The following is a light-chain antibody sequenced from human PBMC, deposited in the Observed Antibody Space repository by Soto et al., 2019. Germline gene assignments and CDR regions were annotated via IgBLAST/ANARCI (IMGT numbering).Light chain of an antibody. Sequence: QSVLTQPPSVSGAPGQRVTISCTGSRSNIGAGYDVHWYQQLPGTGPQLLIYGNNNRPSGVPDRFSGSKSGTSASLAITGLQAEDEADYYCQSYDSSLSVVVFGGGTKVTVL. J-gene: IGLJ2*01. CDR2: GNN. V-gene: IGLV1-40*01. CDR1: RSNIGAGYD. CDR3: QSYDSSLSVVV.